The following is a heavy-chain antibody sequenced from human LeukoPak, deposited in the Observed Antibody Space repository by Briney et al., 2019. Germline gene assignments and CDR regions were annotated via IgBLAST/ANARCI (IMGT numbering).Heavy chain of an antibody. D-gene: IGHD1-26*01. CDR3: ARRPRIGTHFDY. Sequence: ASVNVSCKASGYTFTRYAMHWVRQAPGQRLEWMGWINAGNGNTNYAQKLQGRVTMTTDTSTSTAYMELRSLRSDDTAVYYCARRPRIGTHFDYWGQGTLVTVSS. CDR1: GYTFTRYA. V-gene: IGHV1-3*01. J-gene: IGHJ4*02. CDR2: INAGNGNT.